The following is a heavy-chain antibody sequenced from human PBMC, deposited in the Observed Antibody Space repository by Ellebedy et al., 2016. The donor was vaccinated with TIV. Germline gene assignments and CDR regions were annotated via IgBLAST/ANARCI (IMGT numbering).Heavy chain of an antibody. CDR1: RFTFSTYP. D-gene: IGHD6-13*01. J-gene: IGHJ3*02. CDR2: IAYDGTDT. V-gene: IGHV3-30*04. Sequence: GGSLRLSXTASRFTFSTYPMHWVRQAPGKALELVAVIAYDGTDTVYSDSVKGRFTISRENFKNTLYLQMNSLRLEDTAVYYCAKDVSRYRGGAFDIWGQGTAITVYS. CDR3: AKDVSRYRGGAFDI.